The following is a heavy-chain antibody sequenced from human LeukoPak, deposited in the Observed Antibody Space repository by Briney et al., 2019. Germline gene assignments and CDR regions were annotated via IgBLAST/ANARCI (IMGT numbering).Heavy chain of an antibody. J-gene: IGHJ4*02. CDR1: GFTVSSND. CDR2: IYSGGDT. CDR3: ARDRPGDGYFDY. D-gene: IGHD3-10*01. Sequence: PGGSLRLSCAASGFTVSSNDMTWVRQTPGKGLEWVAIIYSGGDTYCADSVKGRFTISRDNSKNTLYLQMNSLRAEDTAVVYCARDRPGDGYFDYWGQGTLVTVSS. V-gene: IGHV3-66*01.